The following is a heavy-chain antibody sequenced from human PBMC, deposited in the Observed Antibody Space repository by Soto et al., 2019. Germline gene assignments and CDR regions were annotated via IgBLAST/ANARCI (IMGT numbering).Heavy chain of an antibody. D-gene: IGHD3-10*01. V-gene: IGHV4-4*07. J-gene: IGHJ4*02. CDR1: GDSVPKYD. CDR2: IYAHGGP. CDR3: ARAYGSGRTYDH. Sequence: QVQLQESGPGLVKPAETLSLTCTSSGDSVPKYDWTWIRQPAGKGLEWIGHIYAHGGPTYNPSLKSPVTLSLDTAKNQVSLNLASVTAMDTAVYYCARAYGSGRTYDHWGQGTLVTVAS.